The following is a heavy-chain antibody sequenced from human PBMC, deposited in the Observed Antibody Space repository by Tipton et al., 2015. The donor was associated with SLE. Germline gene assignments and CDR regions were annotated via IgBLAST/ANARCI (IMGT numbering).Heavy chain of an antibody. CDR2: INSGGTTT. V-gene: IGHV3-74*01. CDR3: ARGGERSRLLPSWYFDL. CDR1: GFNFNYYW. Sequence: SLRLSCTASGFNFNYYWMHWVRQVPGKGLLWVSHINSGGTTTTYADSVKGRFTISRDNAKNSLFLQMHTLTAEDTAIYYCARGGERSRLLPSWYFDLWGRGTLVTVSS. J-gene: IGHJ2*01. D-gene: IGHD3-10*01.